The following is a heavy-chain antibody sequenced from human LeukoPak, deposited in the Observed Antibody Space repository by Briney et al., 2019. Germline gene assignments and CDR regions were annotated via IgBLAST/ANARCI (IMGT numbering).Heavy chain of an antibody. Sequence: GGSLRLSCAASAFTFSSYAMGWVRQAPGKGLEWVSAISGSGGSTYYTDSVKGRFTISRDNSKNTLYLQMNSLRAEDTAVYYCAKEKGYCGGGTCCSESDYWGQGTLVTVSS. J-gene: IGHJ4*02. CDR3: AKEKGYCGGGTCCSESDY. V-gene: IGHV3-23*01. CDR1: AFTFSSYA. CDR2: ISGSGGST. D-gene: IGHD2-15*01.